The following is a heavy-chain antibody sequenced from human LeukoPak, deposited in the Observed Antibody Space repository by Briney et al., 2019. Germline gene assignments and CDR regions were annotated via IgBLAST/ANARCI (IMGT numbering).Heavy chain of an antibody. D-gene: IGHD6-13*01. V-gene: IGHV4-39*07. CDR3: AREGSSWYDY. CDR2: IYYSGST. CDR1: GGSISSSSYY. Sequence: SETLSLTCTVSGGSISSSSYYWGWIRQPPGKGLEWIGSIYYSGSTYYNMSLKSRVTISVDTSKNQFSLKLSSVTAADTAVYYCAREGSSWYDYWGQGTLVTVSS. J-gene: IGHJ4*02.